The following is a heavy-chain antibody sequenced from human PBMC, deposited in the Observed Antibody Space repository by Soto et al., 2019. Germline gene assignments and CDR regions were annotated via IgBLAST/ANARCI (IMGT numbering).Heavy chain of an antibody. CDR3: ARGDDYGDRKAD. CDR1: GFTFGSFA. CDR2: ISYDGSNK. D-gene: IGHD4-17*01. J-gene: IGHJ4*02. Sequence: QVQLVESGGGVVQLGRSLGPPFPASGFTFGSFAMTWVGKAPGKGLGWVAVISYDGSNKYYADSVKGRFTISRDNSKNTLYLQMNSLRAEDTAVYYCARGDDYGDRKADWGQGTLVTVSS. V-gene: IGHV3-30-3*01.